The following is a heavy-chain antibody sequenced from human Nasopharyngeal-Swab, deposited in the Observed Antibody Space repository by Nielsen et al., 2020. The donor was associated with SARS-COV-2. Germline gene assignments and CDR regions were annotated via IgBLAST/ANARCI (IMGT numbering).Heavy chain of an antibody. J-gene: IGHJ4*02. V-gene: IGHV3-11*06. D-gene: IGHD6-19*01. CDR3: ARGSQWLVGPHGY. CDR2: ISSSSSYT. Sequence: GGSLRLSCAASGFTFSDYYMSWIRQAPGKGLEWVSYISSSSSYTNYADSVKGRFTISRDNAKNPLYLQMNSLRAEDTAVYYCARGSQWLVGPHGYWGQGTLVTVSS. CDR1: GFTFSDYY.